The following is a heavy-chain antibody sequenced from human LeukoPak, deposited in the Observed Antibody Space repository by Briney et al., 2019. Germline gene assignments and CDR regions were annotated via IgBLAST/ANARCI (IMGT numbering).Heavy chain of an antibody. CDR3: VRGAKCSGADCDSTKEYVYYFDY. CDR2: MNPISGNT. V-gene: IGHV1-8*01. Sequence: ASVTVSCKASGYPFSNYDINWVRQAPGQGLEWMGWMNPISGNTGFAQKFQGRVTITRITSISTAYMEMSSLRSDDTAVYYCVRGAKCSGADCDSTKEYVYYFDYWGQGTLVTVSS. CDR1: GYPFSNYD. D-gene: IGHD6-25*01. J-gene: IGHJ4*02.